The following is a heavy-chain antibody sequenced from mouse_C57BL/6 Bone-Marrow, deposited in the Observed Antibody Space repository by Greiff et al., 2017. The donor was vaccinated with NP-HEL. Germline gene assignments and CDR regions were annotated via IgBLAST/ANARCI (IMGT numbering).Heavy chain of an antibody. CDR2: IYPRSGNT. J-gene: IGHJ2*01. CDR1: GYTFTSYG. Sequence: QVHVKQSGAELARPGASVKKYCKASGYTFTSYGISWVKQRTGQGLEWIGEIYPRSGNTYYNEKFKGKATLTADKSSSTAYMELRSLTSEDSAVYFCARDDYDSYYFDYWGQGTTLTVSS. V-gene: IGHV1-81*01. CDR3: ARDDYDSYYFDY. D-gene: IGHD2-4*01.